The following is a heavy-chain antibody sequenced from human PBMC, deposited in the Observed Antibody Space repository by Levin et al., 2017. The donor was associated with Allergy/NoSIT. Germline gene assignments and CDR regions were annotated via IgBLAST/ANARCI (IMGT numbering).Heavy chain of an antibody. J-gene: IGHJ4*02. CDR3: AKGTIWIQLWSVSDTPDY. CDR1: GFTFSSYG. D-gene: IGHD5-18*01. CDR2: ISYDGSNK. Sequence: GGSLRLSCAASGFTFSSYGMHWVRQAPGKGLEWVAVISYDGSNKYYADSVKGRFTISRDNSKNTLYLQMNSLRAEDTAVYYCAKGTIWIQLWSVSDTPDYWGQGTLVTVSS. V-gene: IGHV3-30*18.